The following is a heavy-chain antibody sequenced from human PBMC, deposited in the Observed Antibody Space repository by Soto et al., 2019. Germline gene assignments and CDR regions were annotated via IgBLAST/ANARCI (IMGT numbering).Heavy chain of an antibody. CDR1: GGSISSGGYY. V-gene: IGHV4-31*03. CDR3: ARMSQDIVVVVAAHDAFDI. Sequence: QVQLQESGPGLVKPSQTLSLTCTVSGGSISSGGYYWSWIRQHPGKGLEWIGYIYYSGSTYYNPSLKCRVTISVDTSKNQFSLKLSSVTAADTAVYYCARMSQDIVVVVAAHDAFDIWGQGTMVTVSS. CDR2: IYYSGST. D-gene: IGHD2-15*01. J-gene: IGHJ3*02.